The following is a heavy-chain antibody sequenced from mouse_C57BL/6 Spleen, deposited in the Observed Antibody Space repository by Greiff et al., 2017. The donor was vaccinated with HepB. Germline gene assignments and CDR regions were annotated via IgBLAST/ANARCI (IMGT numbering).Heavy chain of an antibody. Sequence: VHLVESGPELVKPGASVKISCKASGYAFSSSWMNWVKQRPGKGLEWIGRIYPGDGDTNYNGKFKGKATLTADKSSSTAYMQLSSLTSEDSAVYFCARQLRLPPFDYWGQGTTLTVSS. J-gene: IGHJ2*01. D-gene: IGHD3-2*02. CDR3: ARQLRLPPFDY. V-gene: IGHV1-82*01. CDR2: IYPGDGDT. CDR1: GYAFSSSW.